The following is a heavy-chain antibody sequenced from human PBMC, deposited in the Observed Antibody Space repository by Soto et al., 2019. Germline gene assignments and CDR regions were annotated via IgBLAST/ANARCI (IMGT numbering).Heavy chain of an antibody. CDR2: IHSGGST. J-gene: IGHJ6*03. CDR1: GFTVSSNY. Sequence: EVQLVESGGGLVQPGGSLRLSCAASGFTVSSNYMSWVRQAPGKGLEWVSVIHSGGSTYYADSVKGRFTISRDNSKNTLYLQMNSLRAEDTAVYYCARVEYYDFWSGSPYYYYMDVWGKGTTVTVSS. CDR3: ARVEYYDFWSGSPYYYYMDV. V-gene: IGHV3-66*01. D-gene: IGHD3-3*01.